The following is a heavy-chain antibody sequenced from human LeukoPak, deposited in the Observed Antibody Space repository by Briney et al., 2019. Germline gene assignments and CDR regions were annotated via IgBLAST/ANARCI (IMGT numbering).Heavy chain of an antibody. D-gene: IGHD3-10*01. CDR2: IIPIFGTA. J-gene: IGHJ4*02. CDR1: GGTFSSYA. Sequence: GASVKVSCKASGGTFSSYAISWVRQAPGQGLEWMGGIIPIFGTANYAQKFQGRVTITADESTSTAYMGLSSLRSEDTAVYYCASGYYYGSGSLWGPQSFDYWGQGTLVTVSS. V-gene: IGHV1-69*13. CDR3: ASGYYYGSGSLWGPQSFDY.